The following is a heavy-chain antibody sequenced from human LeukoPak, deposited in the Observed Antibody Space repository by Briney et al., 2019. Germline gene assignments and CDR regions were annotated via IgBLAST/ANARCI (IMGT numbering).Heavy chain of an antibody. CDR3: ARLRFLEWLSDF. D-gene: IGHD3-3*01. J-gene: IGHJ4*02. CDR2: IYHSGTT. Sequence: SETLSLTCTVSGGSIRSSSHYWGWIRQPPGEGLEWIGIIYHSGTTYYNASLKSRVTISIDTSKNQFSLKLSSVTAADTAVYYCARLRFLEWLSDFWGQGTLVTVSS. CDR1: GGSIRSSSHY. V-gene: IGHV4-39*01.